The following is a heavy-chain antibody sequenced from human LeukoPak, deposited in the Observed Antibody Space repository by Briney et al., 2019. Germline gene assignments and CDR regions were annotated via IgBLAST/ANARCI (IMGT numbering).Heavy chain of an antibody. Sequence: PSQTVSLTCSVSGDSISSGRYYCSWIRQPAGKGLEWIGRVYTSGSANYNPSLESRVTISVDTSKNQFSLKLTSVTAADTAGYYCARNLIRFLAWGQGPVDAVSS. V-gene: IGHV4-61*02. D-gene: IGHD3-3*01. CDR1: GDSISSGRYY. CDR2: VYTSGSA. CDR3: ARNLIRFLA. J-gene: IGHJ5*02.